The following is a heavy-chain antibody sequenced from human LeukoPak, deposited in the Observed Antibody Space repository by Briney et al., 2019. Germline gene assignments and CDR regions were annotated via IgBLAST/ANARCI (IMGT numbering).Heavy chain of an antibody. CDR1: SYTFTSYA. Sequence: ASVKVSCKASSYTFTSYAISWVRQAPGQGLEWMGGIIPIFGTANYAQKFQGRVTITADESTSTAYMELSSLRSEDTAVYYCARNSITIFGVVISDAFDIWGQGTMVTVSS. J-gene: IGHJ3*02. CDR3: ARNSITIFGVVISDAFDI. D-gene: IGHD3-3*01. V-gene: IGHV1-69*13. CDR2: IIPIFGTA.